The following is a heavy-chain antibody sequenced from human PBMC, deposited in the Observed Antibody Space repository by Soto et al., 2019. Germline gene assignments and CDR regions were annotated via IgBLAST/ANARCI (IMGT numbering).Heavy chain of an antibody. CDR2: ISYDGSHK. Sequence: QVQLVETGGGVVQPGRSLRLSCAASGFTFSSFGMHWFRQAPGTGLEWVALISYDGSHKYYADSVKGRFTMSRDNSENTLYLQMNSLRAEETAVYYCAKDRAGYSRGMDVWGPGTTVTVSS. J-gene: IGHJ6*02. CDR3: AKDRAGYSRGMDV. D-gene: IGHD1-26*01. CDR1: GFTFSSFG. V-gene: IGHV3-30*18.